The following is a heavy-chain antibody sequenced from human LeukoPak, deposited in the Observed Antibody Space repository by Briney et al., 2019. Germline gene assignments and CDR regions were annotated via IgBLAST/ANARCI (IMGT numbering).Heavy chain of an antibody. CDR3: AKSVEWLLLLPNY. D-gene: IGHD3-22*01. J-gene: IGHJ4*02. Sequence: GGSLRLSCAASGCTFSSYAMSWVRQAPGKGLEWVSAISGSGGSTYYADSVKGRFAISRDNSKNTLYLQMNSLRAEDTAVYYCAKSVEWLLLLPNYWGQGTLVTVSS. V-gene: IGHV3-23*01. CDR2: ISGSGGST. CDR1: GCTFSSYA.